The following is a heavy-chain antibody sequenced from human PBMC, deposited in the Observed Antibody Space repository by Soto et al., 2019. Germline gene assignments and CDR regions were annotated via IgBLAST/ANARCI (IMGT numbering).Heavy chain of an antibody. Sequence: GGSLRLSCAASGFTFSSYAMRWVRQAPGKGLEWVAVISYDGSNKYYADSVKGRFTISRDNSKNTLYLQMNSLRAEDTAVYYCARDSGYYGSGRNWFDPWGQGTLVTVSS. CDR2: ISYDGSNK. D-gene: IGHD3-10*01. V-gene: IGHV3-30-3*01. J-gene: IGHJ5*02. CDR3: ARDSGYYGSGRNWFDP. CDR1: GFTFSSYA.